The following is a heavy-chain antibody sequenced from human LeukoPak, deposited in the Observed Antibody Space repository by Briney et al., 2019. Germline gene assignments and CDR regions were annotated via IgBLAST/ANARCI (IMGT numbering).Heavy chain of an antibody. CDR2: ISVHNGNT. Sequence: ASVKVSCKASGYTFSTYGISWVRQAPGQGLKWMGWISVHNGNTNSEQKFQGRVTMTTDTSTSTAYMELRSLRSDDTAVYYCARDPYWSGNYTGIRYYYYYMDVWGKGTTVTVSS. J-gene: IGHJ6*03. CDR3: ARDPYWSGNYTGIRYYYYYMDV. D-gene: IGHD3-3*01. CDR1: GYTFSTYG. V-gene: IGHV1-18*01.